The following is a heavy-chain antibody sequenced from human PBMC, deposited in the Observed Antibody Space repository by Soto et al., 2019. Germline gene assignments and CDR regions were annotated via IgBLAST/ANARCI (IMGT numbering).Heavy chain of an antibody. V-gene: IGHV1-2*02. CDR1: GYTFTGYY. Sequence: ASVKVSCKASGYTFTGYYMHWVRQAPGQGLEWMGWINPNSGGTNYAQKFQGRVTMTRDTSASTAYMELSSLRSEDTAVYYCARDRRLRYFDWLLSPNPIETRYGMDVWGQGTTVTVSS. CDR2: INPNSGGT. J-gene: IGHJ6*02. D-gene: IGHD3-9*01. CDR3: ARDRRLRYFDWLLSPNPIETRYGMDV.